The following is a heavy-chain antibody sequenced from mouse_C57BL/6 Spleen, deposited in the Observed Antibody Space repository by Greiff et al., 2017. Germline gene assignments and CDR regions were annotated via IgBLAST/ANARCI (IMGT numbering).Heavy chain of an antibody. CDR1: GYTFTDYN. V-gene: IGHV1-18*01. D-gene: IGHD2-4*01. Sequence: EVQLQESGPELVKPGASVKIPCKASGYTFTDYNMDWVKQSHGKSLEWIGDINPNNGGTIYNQKFKGKATLTVDKSSSTAYMELRSLTSEDTAVYYCARAGYDYDEGYYYAMDYWGQGTSVTVSS. J-gene: IGHJ4*01. CDR3: ARAGYDYDEGYYYAMDY. CDR2: INPNNGGT.